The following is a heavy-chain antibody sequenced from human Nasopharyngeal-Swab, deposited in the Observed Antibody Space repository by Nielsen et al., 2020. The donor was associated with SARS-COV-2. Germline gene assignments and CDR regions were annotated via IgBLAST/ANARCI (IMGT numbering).Heavy chain of an antibody. CDR2: ISSSSSYI. CDR3: ARAYSSGWTWFDY. J-gene: IGHJ4*02. D-gene: IGHD6-19*01. Sequence: GGSLRLSCAASGFTFSSYSMNWVRQAPGKGLEWVSSISSSSSYIYYADSVKGRFTISRDNAKNSLYLQMNSLRAEDTTVYYCARAYSSGWTWFDYWGQGTLVTVPS. CDR1: GFTFSSYS. V-gene: IGHV3-21*01.